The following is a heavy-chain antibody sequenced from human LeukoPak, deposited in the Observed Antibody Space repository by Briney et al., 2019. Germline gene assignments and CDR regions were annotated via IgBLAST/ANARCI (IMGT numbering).Heavy chain of an antibody. CDR2: INPNSGGT. Sequence: GASVTVSCKASGYTFTDYSIHWVRQAPGQGLEWMGWINPNSGGTKYAQKFQGRVTMTRDTSITTVYMELSSLRSDDTAVYYCGRKVASPGSAWGQGTLVTVSS. CDR3: GRKVASPGSA. J-gene: IGHJ5*02. V-gene: IGHV1-2*02. CDR1: GYTFTDYS. D-gene: IGHD6-13*01.